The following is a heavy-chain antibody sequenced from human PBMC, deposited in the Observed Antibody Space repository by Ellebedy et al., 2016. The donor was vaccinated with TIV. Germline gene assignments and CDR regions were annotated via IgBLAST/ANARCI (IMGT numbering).Heavy chain of an antibody. CDR1: GGTFNSYT. CDR3: ARFLRSDSRSYPFDH. Sequence: SVKVSXXASGGTFNSYTISWVRQAPGQGLEWMGGIIPMFGTGNNAQKFQGRVTITADRSTSTAYMELRSLRSEDTAVYYCARFLRSDSRSYPFDHWGQGTLVTVSS. CDR2: IIPMFGTG. D-gene: IGHD3-22*01. V-gene: IGHV1-69*06. J-gene: IGHJ4*02.